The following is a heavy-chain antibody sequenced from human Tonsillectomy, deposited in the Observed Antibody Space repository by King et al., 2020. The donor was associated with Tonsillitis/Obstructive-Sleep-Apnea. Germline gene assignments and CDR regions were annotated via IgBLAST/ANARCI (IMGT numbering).Heavy chain of an antibody. D-gene: IGHD2-8*01. CDR3: VTNGVWPWAH. Sequence: QVQLQQWGAGLLKPSETLSLTCAIHGGFFSGYYWSWIRQPPGEGLEWIGEINHSGGTNYNPSLKSRVTISRDTSKNQISLKLNSVTAADTAVYYCVTNGVWPWAHWGQGTLVTVSS. CDR1: GGFFSGYY. V-gene: IGHV4-34*01. J-gene: IGHJ4*02. CDR2: INHSGGT.